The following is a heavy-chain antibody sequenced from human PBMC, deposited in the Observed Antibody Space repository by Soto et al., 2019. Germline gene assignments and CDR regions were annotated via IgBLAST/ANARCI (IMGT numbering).Heavy chain of an antibody. Sequence: GESLKISCKGSGYSFTNYWIGWVRQMPGKGLEWMGIIYPGDSDIRYSPSFQGQVTISADKSISTAYLQWSSLKASDTAIYYCATLMVGGNYVASYYYYAMDVWGQGTTVTV. CDR1: GYSFTNYW. J-gene: IGHJ6*02. D-gene: IGHD1-26*01. CDR2: IYPGDSDI. V-gene: IGHV5-51*01. CDR3: ATLMVGGNYVASYYYYAMDV.